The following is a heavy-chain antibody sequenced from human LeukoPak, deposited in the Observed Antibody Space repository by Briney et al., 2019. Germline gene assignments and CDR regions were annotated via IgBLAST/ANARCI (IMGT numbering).Heavy chain of an antibody. CDR2: ITSSGAAT. CDR3: ARGYCGGDCYFDY. CDR1: GFTFSSYA. V-gene: IGHV3-23*01. Sequence: PGGSLRLSCAASGFTFSSYAMSWVRQAPGKGLEWVSSITSSGAATYYADSVKGRFTISRDNSDNTLYLQMNSLRAEDTALYYCARGYCGGDCYFDYWGQGTLVTVSS. J-gene: IGHJ4*02. D-gene: IGHD2-21*02.